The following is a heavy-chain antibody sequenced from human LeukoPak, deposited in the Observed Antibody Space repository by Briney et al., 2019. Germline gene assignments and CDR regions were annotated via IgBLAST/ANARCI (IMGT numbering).Heavy chain of an antibody. Sequence: ASVKVSCKVSGYTLTELSMHWERQAPGKGLEWMGGFDPEDGETIYAQKFQGRVTMTEDTSTDTAYMELSSLISEDTAVYYCATDREYSSGRGFYYGMDVWGQGTTVTVSS. J-gene: IGHJ6*02. CDR2: FDPEDGET. D-gene: IGHD6-19*01. V-gene: IGHV1-24*01. CDR1: GYTLTELS. CDR3: ATDREYSSGRGFYYGMDV.